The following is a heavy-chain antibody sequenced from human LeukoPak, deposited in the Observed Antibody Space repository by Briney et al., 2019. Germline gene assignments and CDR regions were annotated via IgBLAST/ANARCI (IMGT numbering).Heavy chain of an antibody. Sequence: GASVKVSCKASEYTFTGHYMHWVRQAPGQGLEWMGWINPNSGGTNYALNFQGRVTMTRDTSISTAYMELSRLRSDDTALYYCVRDSTNVGSYDFWGQGTLVTVSA. CDR2: INPNSGGT. J-gene: IGHJ4*02. CDR3: VRDSTNVGSYDF. V-gene: IGHV1-2*02. CDR1: EYTFTGHY. D-gene: IGHD1-26*01.